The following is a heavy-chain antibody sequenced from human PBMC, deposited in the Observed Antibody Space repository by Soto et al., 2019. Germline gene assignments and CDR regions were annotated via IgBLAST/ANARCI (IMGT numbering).Heavy chain of an antibody. Sequence: AGGSLRLSCAASGFDFRSYAMSWVRLAPGRGLEWVSTISAGGANTQVAETLRGRFTVVRDNSKDTLHLRMNTLRADDTAIYWCAKERYCSATSCYGGFDFWGQGTVVTVSS. CDR2: ISAGGANT. J-gene: IGHJ3*01. CDR1: GFDFRSYA. V-gene: IGHV3-23*01. D-gene: IGHD2-2*01. CDR3: AKERYCSATSCYGGFDF.